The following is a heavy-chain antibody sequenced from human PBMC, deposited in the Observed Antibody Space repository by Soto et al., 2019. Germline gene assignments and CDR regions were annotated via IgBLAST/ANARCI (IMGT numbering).Heavy chain of an antibody. J-gene: IGHJ4*02. CDR2: IYYSGST. V-gene: IGHV4-39*01. Sequence: QLQLQESGPGLAKPSETLSLICTVAGGSISSTSYYWGWIRQPPGKGLEWIGNIYYSGSTSYNSSLKSRVTISVDASKIQFSLKLSSVTAADTALYYCARLTVSRGFAYWGQGTLVSVSS. CDR3: ARLTVSRGFAY. CDR1: GGSISSTSYY. D-gene: IGHD4-17*01.